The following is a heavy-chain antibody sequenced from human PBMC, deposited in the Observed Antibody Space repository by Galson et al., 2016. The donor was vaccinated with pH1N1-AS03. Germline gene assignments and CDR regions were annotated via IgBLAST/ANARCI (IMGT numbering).Heavy chain of an antibody. J-gene: IGHJ6*02. D-gene: IGHD3-9*01. V-gene: IGHV1-2*02. CDR2: INPSSGGA. Sequence: SVKVSCKASGYSFSAYYIHWVRQAPGQGLEWMGWINPSSGGADYAQKSQGRVTMTRDTSISTVYMELSGLRSDDTVVYYCAKLRADYDHLTGYSWRAMDVWGQGTTVTVSS. CDR1: GYSFSAYY. CDR3: AKLRADYDHLTGYSWRAMDV.